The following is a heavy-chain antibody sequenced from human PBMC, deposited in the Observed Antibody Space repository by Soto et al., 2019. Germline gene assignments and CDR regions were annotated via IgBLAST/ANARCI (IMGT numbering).Heavy chain of an antibody. D-gene: IGHD6-13*01. Sequence: SETLSLTCTVSGGSISSSSYYWGWIRQPPGKGLEWIGYIYYSGSTNYNPSLKSRVTISVDTSKNQFSLKLSSVTAADTAVYYCARAGTAGTGGWFDPWGQGTLVTVSS. CDR2: IYYSGST. CDR3: ARAGTAGTGGWFDP. J-gene: IGHJ5*02. V-gene: IGHV4-61*05. CDR1: GGSISSSSYY.